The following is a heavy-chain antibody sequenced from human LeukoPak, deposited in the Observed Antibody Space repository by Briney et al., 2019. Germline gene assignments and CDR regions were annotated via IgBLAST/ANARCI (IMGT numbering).Heavy chain of an antibody. V-gene: IGHV3-30*03. Sequence: GRSLRLSCAASGFTFSSYGMHWVRQAPGKGLEWVAVISYDGSNKYYADSVKGRFTISRDNSKNTLYLQMNSLRAEDTAVYYCARDYYNNYDVGFWGQGTLVTVSS. D-gene: IGHD4-11*01. CDR1: GFTFSSYG. J-gene: IGHJ4*02. CDR3: ARDYYNNYDVGF. CDR2: ISYDGSNK.